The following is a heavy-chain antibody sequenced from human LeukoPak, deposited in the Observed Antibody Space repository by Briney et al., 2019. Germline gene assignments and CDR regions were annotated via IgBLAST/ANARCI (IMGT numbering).Heavy chain of an antibody. V-gene: IGHV3-30*18. J-gene: IGHJ4*02. CDR2: ISYDGSLK. CDR3: AKETYDSSGYYFAYFDY. D-gene: IGHD3-22*01. CDR1: GFTFSSFG. Sequence: GRSLRLSCAASGFTFSSFGMHWVRQAPGKGLEGVANISYDGSLKYYADSVKGRFTISRDNSKNTLYLQISSLRVEDTAVYYCAKETYDSSGYYFAYFDYWGQGTLVTVSA.